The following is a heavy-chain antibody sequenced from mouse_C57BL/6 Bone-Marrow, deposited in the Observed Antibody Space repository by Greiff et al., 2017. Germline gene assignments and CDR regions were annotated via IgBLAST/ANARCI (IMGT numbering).Heavy chain of an antibody. V-gene: IGHV5-6*01. J-gene: IGHJ3*01. Sequence: EVKLVESGGDLVKPGGSLKLSCAASGFTFSSYGMSWVRQTPDKRLEWVATISSGGSYTYYPDSVKGRFNISRDNAKNTLYLQMSSLKSEDTAMYYCASTAQATSWFAYWGQGTLVTVSA. CDR1: GFTFSSYG. CDR2: ISSGGSYT. D-gene: IGHD3-2*02. CDR3: ASTAQATSWFAY.